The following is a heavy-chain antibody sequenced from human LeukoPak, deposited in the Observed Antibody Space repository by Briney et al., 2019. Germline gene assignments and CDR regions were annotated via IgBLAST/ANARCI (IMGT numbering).Heavy chain of an antibody. V-gene: IGHV3-7*01. CDR1: GFTFSSYA. D-gene: IGHD3-22*01. CDR3: ARDYYDTWDY. CDR2: IKQDGSEK. Sequence: GGSLRLSCAASGFTFSSYAMSWVRQAPGKGLEWVANIKQDGSEKYCVDSVKGRFTISRDNAKNSLYLQMNSLRAEDTAVYYCARDYYDTWDYWGQGTLVTVSS. J-gene: IGHJ4*02.